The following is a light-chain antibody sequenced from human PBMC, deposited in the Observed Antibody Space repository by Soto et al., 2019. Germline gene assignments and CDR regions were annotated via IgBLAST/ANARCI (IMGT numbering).Light chain of an antibody. V-gene: IGKV3D-15*01. J-gene: IGKJ5*01. CDR1: QSFRGL. CDR3: QQYNNWPIT. Sequence: EVVLTQSPVTLSLSPGERATLSCRASQSFRGLLAWYQQKPGQAPRLLIYDASNRAAGIPARFSGSGSGTEFTLTISSLQSEDFEVYYCQQYNNWPITFGQGTRLEIK. CDR2: DAS.